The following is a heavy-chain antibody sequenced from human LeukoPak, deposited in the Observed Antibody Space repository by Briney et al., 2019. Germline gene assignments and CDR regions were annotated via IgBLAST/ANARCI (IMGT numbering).Heavy chain of an antibody. D-gene: IGHD3-22*01. Sequence: SETLSLTCTVSGGSISSYYWSWIRQPPGKGLEWIGYIYYSGSTNYNPSLKSRVTTSVDTSKNQFSLKLSSVTAADTAVYYCARDRYYYDSSGYRFFDYWGQGTLVTVSS. V-gene: IGHV4-59*01. J-gene: IGHJ4*02. CDR2: IYYSGST. CDR3: ARDRYYYDSSGYRFFDY. CDR1: GGSISSYY.